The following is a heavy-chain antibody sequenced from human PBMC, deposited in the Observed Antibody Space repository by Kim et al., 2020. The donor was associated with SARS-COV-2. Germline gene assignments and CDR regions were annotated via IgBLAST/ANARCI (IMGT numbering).Heavy chain of an antibody. J-gene: IGHJ4*02. CDR1: GFTFSSQW. CDR3: AGAEI. Sequence: GGSLRLSCAASGFTFSSQWMSWVRQAPGKGLEWVANINQDGSDKSYVDSVKGRFTISRDNGKNSLYLQMDILRAEDTVVYYCAGAEIWGQGILVTVSS. V-gene: IGHV3-7*01. CDR2: INQDGSDK.